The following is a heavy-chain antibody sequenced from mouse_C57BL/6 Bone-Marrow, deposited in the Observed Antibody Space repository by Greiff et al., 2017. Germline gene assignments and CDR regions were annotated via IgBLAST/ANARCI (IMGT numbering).Heavy chain of an antibody. Sequence: EVQGVESGGGLVQPGESLKLSCESNEYEFPSPDMSWVRKTPEKRLELVAAINSDGGSTYYPDTMERRFIISRDNTKMTLYLQMSSVRSEDTALYYCARHSTTVAQNYWGQGTTLTVSS. CDR2: INSDGGST. J-gene: IGHJ2*01. CDR3: ARHSTTVAQNY. CDR1: EYEFPSPD. D-gene: IGHD1-1*01. V-gene: IGHV5-2*01.